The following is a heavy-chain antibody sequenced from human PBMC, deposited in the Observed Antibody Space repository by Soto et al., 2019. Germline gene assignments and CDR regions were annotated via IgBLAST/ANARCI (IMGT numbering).Heavy chain of an antibody. Sequence: GGSLRLSCAASGFTVSSNYMSWVRQAPGKGLEWVSVIYSGGSTYYADSVKGRFTISRDNSKNTLYLQMNSLRAEDTAVYYCARDSRFTYYYGMDVWGQGTTVTVSS. J-gene: IGHJ6*02. V-gene: IGHV3-53*01. D-gene: IGHD3-16*01. CDR1: GFTVSSNY. CDR3: ARDSRFTYYYGMDV. CDR2: IYSGGST.